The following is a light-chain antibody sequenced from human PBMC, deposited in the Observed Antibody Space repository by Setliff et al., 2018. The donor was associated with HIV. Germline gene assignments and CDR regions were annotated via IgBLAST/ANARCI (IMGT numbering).Light chain of an antibody. V-gene: IGLV2-14*02. CDR2: EVT. CDR3: QSYDSSLSGYV. J-gene: IGLJ1*01. Sequence: QSALTQPASVSGSPGQSITFSCTGTSSDVGNYNLVSWYQHHPGKAPKLMLYEVTKRPSGISDRFSGSKSGTSASLAITGLQAEDEADYYCQSYDSSLSGYVFGTGTKVTVL. CDR1: SSDVGNYNL.